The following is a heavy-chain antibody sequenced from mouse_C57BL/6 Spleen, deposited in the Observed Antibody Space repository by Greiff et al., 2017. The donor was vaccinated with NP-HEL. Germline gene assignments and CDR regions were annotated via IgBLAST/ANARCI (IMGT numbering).Heavy chain of an antibody. J-gene: IGHJ1*03. Sequence: VQLQQSGPGLVKPSQSLSLTCSVTGYSITSGYYWNWIRQFPGNKLEWMGYISYDGSNNYNPSLKNRISITRDTSKNQFFLKLNSVTTEDTATYYCARESYGSSPGYFDVWGTGTTVTVSS. CDR1: GYSITSGYY. CDR2: ISYDGSN. CDR3: ARESYGSSPGYFDV. D-gene: IGHD1-1*01. V-gene: IGHV3-6*01.